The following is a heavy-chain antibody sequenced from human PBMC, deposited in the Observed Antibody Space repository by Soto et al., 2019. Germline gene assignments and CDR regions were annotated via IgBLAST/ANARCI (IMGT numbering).Heavy chain of an antibody. V-gene: IGHV4-61*01. CDR3: ARERCSSTSCYVSYYYYGMDV. CDR2: IYYSGST. D-gene: IGHD2-2*01. J-gene: IGHJ6*02. Sequence: QVQLQESGPGLVKPSETLSLTCTVSGGSVSSGSYYWSWIRQPPGKGLEWIGYIYYSGSTNYNPSLTSRVTISVDTSKNQFSLKLSSVTAADTAVYYCARERCSSTSCYVSYYYYGMDVWGQGTTVTVSS. CDR1: GGSVSSGSYY.